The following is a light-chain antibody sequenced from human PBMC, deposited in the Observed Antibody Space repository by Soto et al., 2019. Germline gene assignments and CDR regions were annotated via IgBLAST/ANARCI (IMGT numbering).Light chain of an antibody. J-gene: IGLJ3*02. CDR2: EGN. CDR1: SSNVGDYNL. CDR3: CSYAGIDTFVL. V-gene: IGLV2-23*01. Sequence: QSVLTQPPSASGSPGQSITISCTGTSSNVGDYNLVSWYQQHPGKAPKLIIYEGNSRPSGVSSRFSGSKSGNTASLTISGLQAEDEGDYYCCSYAGIDTFVLFGGGTKVTVL.